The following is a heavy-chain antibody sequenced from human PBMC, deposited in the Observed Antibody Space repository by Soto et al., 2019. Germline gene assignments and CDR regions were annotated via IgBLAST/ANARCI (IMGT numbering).Heavy chain of an antibody. Sequence: SGPTLVNPTETLTLTCTVSGFSLSNARMGVSWIRQPPGKALEWLAHIFSNDEKSYSTSLKSRLTISKDTSKSQVVLTMTNMDPVDTATYYCAWILLYSSSFRVWFDTWGQGTLVKVSS. CDR3: AWILLYSSSFRVWFDT. V-gene: IGHV2-26*01. CDR2: IFSNDEK. D-gene: IGHD6-6*01. J-gene: IGHJ5*02. CDR1: GFSLSNARMG.